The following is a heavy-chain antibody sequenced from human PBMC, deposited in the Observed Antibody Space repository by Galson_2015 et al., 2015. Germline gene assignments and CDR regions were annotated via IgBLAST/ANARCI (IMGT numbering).Heavy chain of an antibody. V-gene: IGHV4-39*07. CDR1: GGSISSSSYY. CDR2: IYYSGST. CDR3: ARVTLSQATARIAAAGTVAYFDL. Sequence: SETLSLTCTVSGGSISSSSYYWGWIRQPPGKGLEWIGSIYYSGSTYYNPSLKSRVTISVDTSKNQFSLKLSSVTAADTAVYYCARVTLSQATARIAAAGTVAYFDLWGRGTLVTVSS. J-gene: IGHJ2*01. D-gene: IGHD6-13*01.